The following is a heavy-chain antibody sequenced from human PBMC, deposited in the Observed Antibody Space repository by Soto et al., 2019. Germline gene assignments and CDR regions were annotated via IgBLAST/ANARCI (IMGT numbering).Heavy chain of an antibody. CDR2: INPNSGGT. D-gene: IGHD3-22*01. J-gene: IGHJ6*02. Sequence: ASVKVSCKASGYTFTGYYMHWVRQAPGQGLEWMGWINPNSGGTNYAQKFQGWVTMTRDTSISTAYMELSRLRSDDTAVYYCARVSPYYYDSSGYHYYYGMDVWGQGTTVTVSS. CDR3: ARVSPYYYDSSGYHYYYGMDV. CDR1: GYTFTGYY. V-gene: IGHV1-2*04.